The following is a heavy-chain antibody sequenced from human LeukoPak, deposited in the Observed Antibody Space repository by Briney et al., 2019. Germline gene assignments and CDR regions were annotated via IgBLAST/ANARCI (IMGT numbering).Heavy chain of an antibody. V-gene: IGHV4-59*01. CDR3: ARAKVTTFDY. CDR1: GGSISSYY. CDR2: IYYSGST. J-gene: IGHJ4*02. Sequence: SETLSLTCTVSGGSISSYYWSWIRQPPGKGLEWIGYIYYSGSTNYNPSLKSRVTISVDTSKNQFSLKLSSVTAADTAVYYCARAKVTTFDYWGQGTLVTVSP. D-gene: IGHD4-11*01.